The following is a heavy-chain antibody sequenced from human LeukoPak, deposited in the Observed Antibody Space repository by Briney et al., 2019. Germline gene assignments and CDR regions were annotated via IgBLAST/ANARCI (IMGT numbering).Heavy chain of an antibody. CDR1: GGSISSSSYY. CDR3: ARVSLYYYDSSIAVGPSFH. D-gene: IGHD3-22*01. CDR2: IYYSGGT. Sequence: SETLSLTCTVSGGSISSSSYYWGWIRQPPGKGLEWIGSIYYSGGTYYNPSLKSRVTISVDTSKNQFSLKLSSVTAADTAVYYCARVSLYYYDSSIAVGPSFHWGQGTLVTVSS. V-gene: IGHV4-39*07. J-gene: IGHJ4*02.